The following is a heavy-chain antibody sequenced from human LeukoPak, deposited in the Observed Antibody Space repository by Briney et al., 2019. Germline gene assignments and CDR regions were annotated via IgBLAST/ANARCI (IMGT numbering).Heavy chain of an antibody. Sequence: GGSLRLSCRASRFSFGDYAMSWVRQAPGKGLEWVSAISGSGGSTYYADSVKGRFTISRDNSKNTLYLQMNSLRAEDTAVYYCAKAYCGGDCSEPFDYWGQGTLVTVSS. CDR3: AKAYCGGDCSEPFDY. V-gene: IGHV3-23*01. CDR1: RFSFGDYA. J-gene: IGHJ4*02. D-gene: IGHD2-21*01. CDR2: ISGSGGST.